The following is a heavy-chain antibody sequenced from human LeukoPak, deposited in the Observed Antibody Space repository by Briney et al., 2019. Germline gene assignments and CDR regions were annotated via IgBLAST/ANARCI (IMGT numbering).Heavy chain of an antibody. CDR3: ARMDQQWLVGDY. CDR1: GYTFTGYY. CDR2: INPNSGGT. V-gene: IGHV1-2*02. J-gene: IGHJ4*02. Sequence: ASVNASCKASGYTFTGYYMHWDRQAPGQGLEWMGWINPNSGGTNYAQQFQGRVTMTRDTSISTAYMELSRLRSDDTAVYYCARMDQQWLVGDYWGQGTLVTVSS. D-gene: IGHD6-19*01.